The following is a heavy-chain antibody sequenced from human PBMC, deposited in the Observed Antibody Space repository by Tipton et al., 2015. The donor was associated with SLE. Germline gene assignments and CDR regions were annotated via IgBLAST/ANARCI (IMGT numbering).Heavy chain of an antibody. V-gene: IGHV4-39*01. CDR3: ARRPGSHRFDI. D-gene: IGHD7-27*01. CDR1: GGSISSSSYY. CDR2: IYYSGST. J-gene: IGHJ3*02. Sequence: GLVKPSETLSLTCTVSGGSISSSSYYWGWIRQPPGKGLEWIGRIYYSGSTYYNPSLKSRVTISVETSKNQFSLKLSFVTAADTAVYYCARRPGSHRFDIWGPGTLVTVSS.